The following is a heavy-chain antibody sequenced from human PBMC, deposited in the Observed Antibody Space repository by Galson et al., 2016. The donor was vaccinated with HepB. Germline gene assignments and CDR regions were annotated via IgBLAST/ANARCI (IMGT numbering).Heavy chain of an antibody. CDR3: AYDYGDYNFDY. J-gene: IGHJ4*02. CDR1: GYNFTGYY. CDR2: INPSGGST. D-gene: IGHD4-17*01. V-gene: IGHV1-46*01. Sequence: SVKVSCKASGYNFTGYYMHWVRQAPGQGLEWMGIINPSGGSTNYAQKFQGRVTMTRDTSTSTVYMELSSLRSEDTAVYYCAYDYGDYNFDYWGQGTLVTVSS.